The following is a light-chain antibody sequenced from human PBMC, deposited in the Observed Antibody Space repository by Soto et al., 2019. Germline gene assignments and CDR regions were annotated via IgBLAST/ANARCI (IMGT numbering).Light chain of an antibody. V-gene: IGLV3-1*01. CDR2: QDN. CDR1: KLGERY. CDR3: QTWDSNSPW. J-gene: IGLJ3*02. Sequence: SYELTQPPSVSVPPGQTASITCSGDKLGERYACWYQQKPGQSPVLVIYQDNRRPSGIPERFSGSNSGNSATLTISGTQAMDEADYYCQTWDSNSPWFGGGTKLTVL.